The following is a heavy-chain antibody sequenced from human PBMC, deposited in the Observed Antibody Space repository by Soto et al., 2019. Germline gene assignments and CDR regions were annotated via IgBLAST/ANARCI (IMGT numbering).Heavy chain of an antibody. Sequence: QVQLQESGPGLVKPSETLSLTCTVSGGSVSSGSYYWSWIRQPPGKGLEWIGYMYYSGSTNNNPSLKIRVTISVDTSKNQFSLKLSSVTAADTAVYYCARAQQQLVNRYFQHWGQVTLVNVSS. CDR1: GGSVSSGSYY. CDR3: ARAQQQLVNRYFQH. D-gene: IGHD6-13*01. J-gene: IGHJ1*01. V-gene: IGHV4-61*01. CDR2: MYYSGST.